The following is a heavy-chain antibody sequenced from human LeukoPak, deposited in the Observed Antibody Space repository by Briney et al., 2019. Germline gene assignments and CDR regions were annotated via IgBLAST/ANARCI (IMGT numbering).Heavy chain of an antibody. J-gene: IGHJ1*01. D-gene: IGHD6-6*01. CDR2: IIPIFGTA. Sequence: SVKVSCKACGGTFSSYAISWVRQDPGQGLEWMGGIIPIFGTANYAQKFQGRVTITADESTSTAYMELSSLRYEDTAVYYCARGASHAEYFQHWGQGTLVTVSS. CDR1: GGTFSSYA. CDR3: ARGASHAEYFQH. V-gene: IGHV1-69*13.